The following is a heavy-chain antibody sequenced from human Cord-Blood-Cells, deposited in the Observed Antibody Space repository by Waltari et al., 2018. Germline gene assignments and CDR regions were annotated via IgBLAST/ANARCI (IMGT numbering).Heavy chain of an antibody. CDR2: IYYSGST. Sequence: GLVKPSETLSLTCTVSGGSISSSSYYWGWIRQPPGKGLEWIGSIYYSGSTYYNPSLKSRVTISVDTSTNQFSLKLSSGTAADTAVYYCARIGGGSSSWTHYFDYWGQGTLVTVSS. V-gene: IGHV4-39*01. CDR1: GGSISSSSYY. CDR3: ARIGGGSSSWTHYFDY. J-gene: IGHJ4*02. D-gene: IGHD6-13*01.